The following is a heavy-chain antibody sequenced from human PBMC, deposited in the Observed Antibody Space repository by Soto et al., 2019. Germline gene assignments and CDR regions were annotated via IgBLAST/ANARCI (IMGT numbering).Heavy chain of an antibody. Sequence: QVQLVESGGGVVQPGRSLRLSCATSGFIFSSHGMHWVRQAPGKGLEWVAVIWNDGSDQSYADSVKGRFTISRDNSKNTLHLQMNSLRAEDTAVYYGARDSGQQLVWGPFDHWGQGTLVTVSS. CDR3: ARDSGQQLVWGPFDH. D-gene: IGHD6-13*01. CDR2: IWNDGSDQ. V-gene: IGHV3-33*01. J-gene: IGHJ4*02. CDR1: GFIFSSHG.